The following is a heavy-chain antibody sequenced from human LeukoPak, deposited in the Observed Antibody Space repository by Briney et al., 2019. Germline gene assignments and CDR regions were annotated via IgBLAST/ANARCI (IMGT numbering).Heavy chain of an antibody. V-gene: IGHV3-30*18. CDR1: GFTFSTYS. Sequence: GGSLRLSCAASGFTFSTYSMNWVRQAPGKGLEWVAVISYDGSNKYYADSVKGRFTISRDNSKNTLYLQMNSLRAEDTAVYYCAKVLSFYYGSGSPFDYWGQGTLVTVSS. J-gene: IGHJ4*02. D-gene: IGHD3-10*01. CDR2: ISYDGSNK. CDR3: AKVLSFYYGSGSPFDY.